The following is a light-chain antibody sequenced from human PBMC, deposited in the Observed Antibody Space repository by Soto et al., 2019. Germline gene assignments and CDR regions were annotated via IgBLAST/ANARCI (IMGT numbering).Light chain of an antibody. J-gene: IGKJ5*01. CDR2: DSS. CDR1: QDITNY. Sequence: DIQMTQSPSSLSASVGDRVTITCQASQDITNYLNWYQQKPGKAPKLLIHDSSNLETGVPSRFSGSGSGTYFSFTISSLQPEDIAAYYCQQYDSLPLTFGQGTRLEIK. CDR3: QQYDSLPLT. V-gene: IGKV1-33*01.